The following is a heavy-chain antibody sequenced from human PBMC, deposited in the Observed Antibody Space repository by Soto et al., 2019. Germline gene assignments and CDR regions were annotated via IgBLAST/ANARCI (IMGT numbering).Heavy chain of an antibody. D-gene: IGHD6-19*01. CDR3: AKDPDSSGWYSGGWFDP. Sequence: GGSLRLSCAASGFTFSSYAMSWVRQAPGKGLEWVSAISGSGGSTYYADSVKGRFTISRDNSKNTLYLQMNSLRAEDTAVYYCAKDPDSSGWYSGGWFDPWGQGTLVTVSS. V-gene: IGHV3-23*01. J-gene: IGHJ5*02. CDR2: ISGSGGST. CDR1: GFTFSSYA.